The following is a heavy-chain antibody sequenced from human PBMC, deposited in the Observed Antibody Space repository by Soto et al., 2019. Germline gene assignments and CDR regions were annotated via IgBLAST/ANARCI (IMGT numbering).Heavy chain of an antibody. D-gene: IGHD3-9*01. J-gene: IGHJ5*02. CDR1: GGSISSSSYY. V-gene: IGHV4-39*01. CDR2: IYYSGST. Sequence: SETLSLTCTVSGGSISSSSYYWGWIRQPPGKGLEWIGSIYYSGSTYYNPSLKSRVTISVDTSKNQFSLKLSSVTAADTAVYYCARASNYDILTGYYTRWFDPWGQGTLVTVSS. CDR3: ARASNYDILTGYYTRWFDP.